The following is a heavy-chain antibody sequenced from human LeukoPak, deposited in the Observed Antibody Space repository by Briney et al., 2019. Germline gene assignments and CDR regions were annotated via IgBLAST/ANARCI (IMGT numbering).Heavy chain of an antibody. J-gene: IGHJ4*02. CDR1: GGSISNYY. D-gene: IGHD5-18*01. Sequence: ETLSLTCTVSGGSISNYYWNWIRQPPGKGLEWVSSISRSSSYIYYGDSVKGRFTISRDNAKNSLYLQMNSLRAEDTAVYYCARVVWGWDTAMPTPFDYWGQGTLVTVSS. CDR3: ARVVWGWDTAMPTPFDY. V-gene: IGHV3-21*01. CDR2: ISRSSSYI.